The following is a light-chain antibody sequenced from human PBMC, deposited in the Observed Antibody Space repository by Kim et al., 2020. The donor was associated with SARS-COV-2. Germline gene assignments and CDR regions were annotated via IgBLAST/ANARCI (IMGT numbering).Light chain of an antibody. V-gene: IGKV3-11*01. CDR1: QSVSSY. CDR2: DAS. J-gene: IGKJ4*01. Sequence: LSPGERATLSCRASQSVSSYLAWYQQKPGQAPRLLIYDASNRTTGIPARFSGSGSGTDFTLTISSLEPEDFAVYYCQQRSNWPLTFGGGTKVDIK. CDR3: QQRSNWPLT.